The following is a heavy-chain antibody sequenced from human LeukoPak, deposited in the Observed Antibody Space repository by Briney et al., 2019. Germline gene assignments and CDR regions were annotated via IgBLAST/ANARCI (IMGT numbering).Heavy chain of an antibody. D-gene: IGHD4/OR15-4a*01. J-gene: IGHJ4*02. CDR3: ARRAGAYSHPYDY. V-gene: IGHV3-53*01. Sequence: GGSLRLSCTVSGFTVSTNSTSWVRQAPGKGLEWVSFIYSDNTHYSDSVKGRFTISRDNSENTLYLQMNSLRAEDTAVYYCARRAGAYSHPYDYWGQGTLVTVSS. CDR2: IYSDNT. CDR1: GFTVSTNS.